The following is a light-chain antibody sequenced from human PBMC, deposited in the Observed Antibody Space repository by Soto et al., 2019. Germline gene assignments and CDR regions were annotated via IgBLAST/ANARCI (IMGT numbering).Light chain of an antibody. J-gene: IGKJ4*01. CDR1: QSVSSY. Sequence: EIVLTQSPATLSLSPGERATLSCRASQSVSSYLAWYQQKPGQAPRLLIYDASNRATGIPARFSGSGSGTDVTLTISSLEPEDCAVYYCQQRSKEELTFGGGTKVEIK. CDR3: QQRSKEELT. CDR2: DAS. V-gene: IGKV3-11*01.